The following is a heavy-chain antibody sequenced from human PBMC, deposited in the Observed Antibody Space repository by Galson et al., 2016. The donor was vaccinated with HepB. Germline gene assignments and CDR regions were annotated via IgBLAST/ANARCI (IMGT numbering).Heavy chain of an antibody. V-gene: IGHV3-7*03. Sequence: LRLSCAASGFTFSNYWMSWVRQAPGKGLEWVANIKQDGSEEYYVDSVKGRFTISRDNAKNSLYLQMNSLRAEDTAVYYCARRRGSGSHDYWGQGTLVTVSS. D-gene: IGHD3-10*01. CDR1: GFTFSNYW. J-gene: IGHJ4*02. CDR2: IKQDGSEE. CDR3: ARRRGSGSHDY.